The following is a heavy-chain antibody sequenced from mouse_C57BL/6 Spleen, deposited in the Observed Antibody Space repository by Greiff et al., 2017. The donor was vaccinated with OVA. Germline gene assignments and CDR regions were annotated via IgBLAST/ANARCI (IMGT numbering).Heavy chain of an antibody. CDR1: GYTFTSYW. CDR3: AIWGYQAGFAD. J-gene: IGHJ3*01. D-gene: IGHD2-14*01. V-gene: IGHV1-74*01. CDR2: IHPSDSDT. Sequence: QVQLQQPGAELVKPGASVKVSCKASGYTFTSYWMHWVKQRPGQGLEWIGRIHPSDSDTNYNQKFKGKATLTVDTSSSTVYMQLSSLTSEDSAVYYWAIWGYQAGFADWGQGTLVTVSA.